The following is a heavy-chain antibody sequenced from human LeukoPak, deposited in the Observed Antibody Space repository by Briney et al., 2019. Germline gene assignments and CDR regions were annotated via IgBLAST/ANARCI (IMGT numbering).Heavy chain of an antibody. CDR3: VRRVRYSGYDRGGYY. V-gene: IGHV4-34*01. D-gene: IGHD5-12*01. Sequence: PSETLSLTCAVYGGSFSGYYWSWIRQPPGKGLEWIGEINHSGSTNYNPSLKSRVTISVDTSKNQFSLELSSVTAADTAVYYCVRRVRYSGYDRGGYYWGQGTLVTVSS. CDR2: INHSGST. CDR1: GGSFSGYY. J-gene: IGHJ4*02.